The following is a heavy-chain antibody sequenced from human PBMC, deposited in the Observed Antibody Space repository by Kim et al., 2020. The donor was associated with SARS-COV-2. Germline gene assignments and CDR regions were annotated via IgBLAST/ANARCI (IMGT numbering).Heavy chain of an antibody. D-gene: IGHD3-10*01. J-gene: IGHJ6*02. CDR1: GGSISSGDYY. CDR3: ARYGSGSYSYYYYYGMDV. V-gene: IGHV4-30-4*01. CDR2: IYYSGST. Sequence: SETLSLTCTVSGGSISSGDYYWSWIRQPPGKGLEWIGYIYYSGSTYYNPSLKSRVTISVDTSKNQFSLKLSSVTAADTAVYYCARYGSGSYSYYYYYGMDVWGQGTTVTVSS.